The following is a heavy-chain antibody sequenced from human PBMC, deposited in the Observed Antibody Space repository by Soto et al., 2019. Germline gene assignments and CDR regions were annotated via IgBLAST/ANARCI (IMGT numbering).Heavy chain of an antibody. CDR2: IIPIFGTA. CDR1: GGTFSSYA. D-gene: IGHD5-12*01. CDR3: ARFTQLGRDGYNYGYYYYGMDV. J-gene: IGHJ6*02. Sequence: GASVKVSCTDSGGTFSSYAISWVRQAPEQGLEWMGGIIPIFGTANYAQKFQGRVTITADESTSTAYMELSSLRSEDTAVYYCARFTQLGRDGYNYGYYYYGMDVWGQGTTVTVSS. V-gene: IGHV1-69*13.